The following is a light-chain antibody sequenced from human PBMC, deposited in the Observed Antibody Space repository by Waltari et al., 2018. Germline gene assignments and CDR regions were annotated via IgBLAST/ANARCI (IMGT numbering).Light chain of an antibody. CDR2: YDN. J-gene: IGLJ3*02. Sequence: SYVLTQPPSLSVAPGKTARITCGGNNIGTRSVHWCQQKGGQAPVVVISYDNDRPSGIPERISASNSGNMATLTISRVEAGDEADYYCQVWDNYSDHWVFGGGTKLTVL. V-gene: IGLV3-21*04. CDR1: NIGTRS. CDR3: QVWDNYSDHWV.